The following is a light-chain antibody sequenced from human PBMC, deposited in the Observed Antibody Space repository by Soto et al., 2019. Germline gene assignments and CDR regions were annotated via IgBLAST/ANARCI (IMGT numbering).Light chain of an antibody. CDR3: SSYTSSSTLDV. CDR2: DVI. Sequence: QSALTQPASVSGSPGQSITISCTGTSSDVGGYNYVSWYQQHPGKAPKLVIYDVINRPSGVSNRFSGSKSGNTASLTISGLQAEDEADYYCSSYTSSSTLDVFGTGTKVTVL. J-gene: IGLJ1*01. CDR1: SSDVGGYNY. V-gene: IGLV2-14*01.